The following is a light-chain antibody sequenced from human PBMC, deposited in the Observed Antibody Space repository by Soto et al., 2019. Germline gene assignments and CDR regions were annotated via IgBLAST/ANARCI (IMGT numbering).Light chain of an antibody. J-gene: IGLJ2*01. CDR3: AAWDDSLNGL. Sequence: QPVLTQPPSASGTPGQRVTISCSGSSSNIGSNTVNWYQQLPGTAPKLLIYSNNQRPSGVPDRFSGSKSGTSASLAISGLQSEDEADYYCAAWDDSLNGLFGGGTQLTVL. CDR2: SNN. V-gene: IGLV1-44*01. CDR1: SSNIGSNT.